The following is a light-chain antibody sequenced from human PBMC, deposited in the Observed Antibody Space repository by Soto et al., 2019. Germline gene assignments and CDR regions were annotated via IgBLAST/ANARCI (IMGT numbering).Light chain of an antibody. V-gene: IGLV2-14*03. CDR3: SSYTSTSTPWV. J-gene: IGLJ3*02. CDR1: NSDIGGYNY. Sequence: QSALTQPASVSGSPGQSITISCTGTNSDIGGYNYVSWYQHHPGKAPKLMIYDVSNRPSGVSNRFSGSKSGNTASLTLSGLQTEDEADYYCSSYTSTSTPWVFGGGPSSPS. CDR2: DVS.